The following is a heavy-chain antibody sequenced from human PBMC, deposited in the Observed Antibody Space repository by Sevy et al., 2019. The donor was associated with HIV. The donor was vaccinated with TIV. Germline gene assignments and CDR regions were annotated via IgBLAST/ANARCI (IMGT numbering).Heavy chain of an antibody. CDR1: GFTFSSYS. CDR2: ISSSSSTI. V-gene: IGHV3-48*02. CDR3: ARERKIYVSSGYYFHFDY. Sequence: GGSLRLSCAASGFTFSSYSMNWVRQAPGKGLEWVSYISSSSSTIYYADSVKGRFTISRDNAKNSLYLQMNSLRDEDTAVYYCARERKIYVSSGYYFHFDYWGQGTLVTVSS. J-gene: IGHJ4*02. D-gene: IGHD3-22*01.